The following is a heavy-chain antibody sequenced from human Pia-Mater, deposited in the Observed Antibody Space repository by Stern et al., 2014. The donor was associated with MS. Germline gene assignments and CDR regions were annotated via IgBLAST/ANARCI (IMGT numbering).Heavy chain of an antibody. D-gene: IGHD2/OR15-2a*01. J-gene: IGHJ5*02. CDR2: VSYDGSNK. V-gene: IGHV3-30*18. CDR1: GFTLGSCA. CDR3: AKDRQYLTYFFDH. Sequence: VHLVESGGGVVQPGRPLRLSCVASGFTLGSCAMHWVRQAPGKGLEWVARVSYDGSNKYYADSVKGRFTISRDNSQNTLYMQMSSLRPEDTAVYYCAKDRQYLTYFFDHWGQGSLVTVSS.